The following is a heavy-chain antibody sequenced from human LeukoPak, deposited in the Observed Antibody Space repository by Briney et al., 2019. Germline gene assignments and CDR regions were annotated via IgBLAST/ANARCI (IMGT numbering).Heavy chain of an antibody. CDR2: MNPNSGNT. CDR1: GYTFTSYD. D-gene: IGHD2-2*01. V-gene: IGHV1-8*01. CDR3: ARGCSSTSSLDY. Sequence: ASVKVSCKASGYTFTSYDINWVRQATGQGLEWMGWMNPNSGNTGYAQKFQGRVTMTRSTSISTAYMELSSLRSEDTAVYYCARGCSSTSSLDYWGQGTLVTVSS. J-gene: IGHJ4*02.